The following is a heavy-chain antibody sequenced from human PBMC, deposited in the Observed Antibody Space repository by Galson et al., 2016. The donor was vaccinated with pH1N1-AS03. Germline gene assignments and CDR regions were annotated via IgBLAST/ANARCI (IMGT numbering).Heavy chain of an antibody. V-gene: IGHV3-23*01. Sequence: SLRLSCAASGFTFSSYAMYWVRQAPGKGLEWVSASSASGSGKRYADSAKGRFTISRDNSKNTLNLQMNGLRAEDTATYYCAKDYNIFTGYYYGMDVWGQGTTVTVSS. CDR1: GFTFSSYA. CDR3: AKDYNIFTGYYYGMDV. J-gene: IGHJ6*02. D-gene: IGHD3-9*01. CDR2: SSASGSGK.